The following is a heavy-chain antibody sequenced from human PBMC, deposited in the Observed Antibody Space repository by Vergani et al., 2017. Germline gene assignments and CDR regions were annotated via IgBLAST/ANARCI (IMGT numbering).Heavy chain of an antibody. V-gene: IGHV3-23*01. CDR1: GFTFSSYA. J-gene: IGHJ6*02. D-gene: IGHD2-21*01. Sequence: EVQLLESGGNLIQPGASLRLSCGASGFTFSSYAMTWVRLAPGKGLQWVSAISGSGGNTFYTDSVKGRFNISRDNSKDTLYLQMNSLRVEDTAIYYCAKARDPNCKGGNCYSYYYGLDLWGQGTTVTVSS. CDR2: ISGSGGNT. CDR3: AKARDPNCKGGNCYSYYYGLDL.